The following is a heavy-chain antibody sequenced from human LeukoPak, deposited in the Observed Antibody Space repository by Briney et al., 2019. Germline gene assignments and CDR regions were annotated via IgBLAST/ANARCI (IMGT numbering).Heavy chain of an antibody. CDR2: IYYSGST. D-gene: IGHD6-19*01. V-gene: IGHV4-39*01. CDR1: GGSISSSSYY. CDR3: ARGNLTPYSSGWGWYFDL. J-gene: IGHJ2*01. Sequence: SETLSLTCTVSGGSISSSSYYWGWIRQPPGKGLEWIGIIYYSGSTYYNPSLKSRVTISVDTSKNQFSLKLSSVTAADTAVYYCARGNLTPYSSGWGWYFDLWGRGTLVTVSS.